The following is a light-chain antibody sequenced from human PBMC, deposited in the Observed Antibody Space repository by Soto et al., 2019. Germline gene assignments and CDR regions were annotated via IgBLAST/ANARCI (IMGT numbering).Light chain of an antibody. J-gene: IGLJ3*02. CDR1: SSDVGSYNL. CDR2: EGT. V-gene: IGLV2-23*01. CDR3: CSYAGSSTGV. Sequence: QSALTQPASVSGSPGQSITISCTGTSSDVGSYNLVSWYQQHPGKAPKLMIYEGTKRPSGVSNRFSGSKSGNTASLTISGLQAEDAADYYCCSYAGSSTGVFGGGTKLTVL.